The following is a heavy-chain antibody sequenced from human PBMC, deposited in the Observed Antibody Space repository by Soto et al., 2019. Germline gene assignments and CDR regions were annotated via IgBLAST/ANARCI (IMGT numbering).Heavy chain of an antibody. CDR3: VTLALGKFDY. J-gene: IGHJ4*02. Sequence: HPGGSLRLSCAASGLTFSSYAMNWVRQAPGKGLEWVSAISGSGGSTYYADSVKGRFTISRDNSKNKLYLQMDSLRAEDTAVYYCVTLALGKFDYWGQGNLVTVSS. D-gene: IGHD1-26*01. CDR2: ISGSGGST. V-gene: IGHV3-23*01. CDR1: GLTFSSYA.